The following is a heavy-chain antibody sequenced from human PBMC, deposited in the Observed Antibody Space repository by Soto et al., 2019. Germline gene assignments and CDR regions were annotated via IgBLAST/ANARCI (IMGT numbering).Heavy chain of an antibody. CDR3: ARVEAVAGLYNYHGLDV. D-gene: IGHD6-19*01. J-gene: IGHJ6*02. CDR1: GGTFSNYA. CDR2: IVPIFGTT. V-gene: IGHV1-69*12. Sequence: QVQLVQSGAEVKKPGSSVKVSCKVSGGTFSNYAIDWVRLAPGHGLEWMGGIVPIFGTTYYTQKFQGRATNIAAHFNNTGYLEMSSLRSEDTAIYYCARVEAVAGLYNYHGLDVWGQGTAVTVSS.